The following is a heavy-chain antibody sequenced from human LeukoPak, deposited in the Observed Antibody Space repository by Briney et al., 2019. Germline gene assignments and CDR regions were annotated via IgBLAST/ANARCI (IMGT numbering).Heavy chain of an antibody. CDR3: AKGGIAAAKADYYYMDV. D-gene: IGHD6-13*01. Sequence: GGSLRLSCAASGFTFSSYGMHWVRQAPGKGLEWVAFIRYDGSNKYYADSVKGRFTISRDNSKNTLYLQMNSLRAEDTAVYYCAKGGIAAAKADYYYMDVWGKGTTVTVSS. CDR2: IRYDGSNK. CDR1: GFTFSSYG. V-gene: IGHV3-30*02. J-gene: IGHJ6*03.